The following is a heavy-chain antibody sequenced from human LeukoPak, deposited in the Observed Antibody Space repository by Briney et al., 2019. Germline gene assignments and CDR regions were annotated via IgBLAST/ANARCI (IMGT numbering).Heavy chain of an antibody. V-gene: IGHV3-23*01. CDR3: AKGQKYYYGSWGYKFAEYFQH. D-gene: IGHD3-10*01. CDR1: GFTFSSYA. J-gene: IGHJ1*01. Sequence: PGGSLRLSCAASGFTFSSYAMSWVRQAPGKGLEWVSAISGSGGSTYYAASVKGRFTISRDNSKNTLYLQMNSLRAEDTAVYYCAKGQKYYYGSWGYKFAEYFQHWGQGTLVTVSS. CDR2: ISGSGGST.